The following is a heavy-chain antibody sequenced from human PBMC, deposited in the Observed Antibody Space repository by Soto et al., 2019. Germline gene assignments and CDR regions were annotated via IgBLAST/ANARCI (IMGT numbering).Heavy chain of an antibody. CDR3: AKDRQWLVPVLDY. CDR2: ISYDGSNK. D-gene: IGHD6-19*01. Sequence: QVQLVESGGGVVQPGRSLRLSCAASGFTFSSYGMHWVRQAPGKGLEWVAVISYDGSNKYYADSVKGRFTISRDNSKNTLYLKMNRLRSEDTAVYYCAKDRQWLVPVLDYWGQGTLVTVSS. J-gene: IGHJ4*02. CDR1: GFTFSSYG. V-gene: IGHV3-30*18.